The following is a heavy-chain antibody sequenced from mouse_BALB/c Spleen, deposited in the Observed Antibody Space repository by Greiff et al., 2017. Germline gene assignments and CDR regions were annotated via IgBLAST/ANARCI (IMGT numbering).Heavy chain of an antibody. V-gene: IGHV5-4*02. J-gene: IGHJ2*01. CDR1: GFTFSDYY. CDR2: ISDGGSYT. CDR3: ARDNGNSWFAY. Sequence: EVKVVESGGGLVKPGGSLKLSCAASGFTFSDYYMYWVRQTPEKRLEWVATISDGGSYTYYPDSVKGRFTISRDNAKNNLYLQMSSLKSEDTAMYYCARDNGNSWFAYWGQGTTLTVSS. D-gene: IGHD2-1*01.